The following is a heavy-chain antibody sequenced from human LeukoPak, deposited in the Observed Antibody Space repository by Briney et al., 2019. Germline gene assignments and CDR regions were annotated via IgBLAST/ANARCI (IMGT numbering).Heavy chain of an antibody. J-gene: IGHJ3*02. Sequence: SETLSLTCTVSGGAISSSSHYWIWIRQPPGKGLEWIGSIYYSGSTYYNPSLKSRVTISVDTSKNQFSLQLSSVTAEDTAVYFCGPPGTSAFDIWGQGTMVTVSS. CDR1: GGAISSSSHY. CDR3: GPPGTSAFDI. CDR2: IYYSGST. V-gene: IGHV4-39*01.